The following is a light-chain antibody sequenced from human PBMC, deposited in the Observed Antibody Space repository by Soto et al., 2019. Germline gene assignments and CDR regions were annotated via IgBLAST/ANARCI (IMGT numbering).Light chain of an antibody. Sequence: QSVLTQPPSASGTPGQRGTISCSGGDSNIGPNTVNWYRQVPGTAPKLLIHNNDQRPSGVPDRISGSKSGTSASLAISGLHSDDEADYYCAEWDASLNAYVFGIGTKVTVL. CDR3: AEWDASLNAYV. J-gene: IGLJ1*01. V-gene: IGLV1-44*01. CDR1: DSNIGPNT. CDR2: NND.